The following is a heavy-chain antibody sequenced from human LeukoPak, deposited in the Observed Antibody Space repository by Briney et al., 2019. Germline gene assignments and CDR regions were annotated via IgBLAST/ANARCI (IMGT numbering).Heavy chain of an antibody. J-gene: IGHJ4*02. D-gene: IGHD3-10*01. CDR2: IYHSGST. Sequence: SETLSLTCAVSGYSISSGYYWGWIRQPPGKGLEWIGSIYHSGSTYYNTSLKSRVTISVDTSKNQFSLKLSSVTAADTAVYYCARRSGSETYYFDYWGQGTLVTVSS. V-gene: IGHV4-38-2*01. CDR3: ARRSGSETYYFDY. CDR1: GYSISSGYY.